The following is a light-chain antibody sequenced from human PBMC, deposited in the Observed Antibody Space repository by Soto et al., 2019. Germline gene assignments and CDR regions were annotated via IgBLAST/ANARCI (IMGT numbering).Light chain of an antibody. V-gene: IGKV3-15*01. Sequence: EIVMTQSPATLSVSPGERATLSCRASQSVSSNLAWYQQKPGQAPRLLINGASTRATGIPARFSGSGSGTEFTLTISSLQSEDFAVYYCQQYNNWPCTFGQGTKVEIK. CDR2: GAS. J-gene: IGKJ1*01. CDR1: QSVSSN. CDR3: QQYNNWPCT.